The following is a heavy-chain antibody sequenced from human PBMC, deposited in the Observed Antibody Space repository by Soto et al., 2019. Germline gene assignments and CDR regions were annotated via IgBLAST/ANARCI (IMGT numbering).Heavy chain of an antibody. D-gene: IGHD5-12*01. CDR3: ARGKDGSIDY. V-gene: IGHV6-1*01. J-gene: IGHJ4*02. Sequence: SQNLSLTCAVSGDSVSSNSDTWNWIRQSPSRGLEWLGRTYYRSKWYNEYAVSVKSRVTIHPDTSRNQFSLQLSSVTPEDTAVYYCARGKDGSIDYWGQGTLVTVSS. CDR1: GDSVSSNSDT. CDR2: TYYRSKWYN.